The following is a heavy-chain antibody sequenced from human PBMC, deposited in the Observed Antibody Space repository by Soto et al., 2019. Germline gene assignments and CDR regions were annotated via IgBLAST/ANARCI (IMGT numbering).Heavy chain of an antibody. CDR2: INPNGGGT. Sequence: ASVKVSCKASGYTFTGYYMHWVRQAPGQGLEWMGWINPNGGGTNYAQKFQGRVTMTRDTSISTAYMELSRLRSDDTAVYYCARDYRYYDSSGHEGVNWFDPWGQGTLVTVSS. V-gene: IGHV1-2*02. CDR3: ARDYRYYDSSGHEGVNWFDP. D-gene: IGHD3-22*01. CDR1: GYTFTGYY. J-gene: IGHJ5*02.